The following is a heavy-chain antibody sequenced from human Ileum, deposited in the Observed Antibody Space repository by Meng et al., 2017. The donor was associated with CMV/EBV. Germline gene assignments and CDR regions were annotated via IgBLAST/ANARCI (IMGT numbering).Heavy chain of an antibody. D-gene: IGHD3-22*01. CDR1: GDSFSSGDYY. Sequence: VRLQGSGPAMVTPSDTLSLPCTISGDSFSSGDYYWSWIRQPAGKGLEWIGRIHYSGSTDYNASLTSRVTMSVDRSRNQFSLTLNSVTAADTAVYFCARDRYYDSSRNYYEFGIWGQGTMVTVSS. J-gene: IGHJ3*02. CDR2: IHYSGST. V-gene: IGHV4-61*02. CDR3: ARDRYYDSSRNYYEFGI.